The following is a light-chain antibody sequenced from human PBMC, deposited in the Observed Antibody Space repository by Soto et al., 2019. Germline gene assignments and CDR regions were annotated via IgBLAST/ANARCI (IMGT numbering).Light chain of an antibody. CDR2: AAS. CDR3: QQGYSPPWT. V-gene: IGKV1-39*01. J-gene: IGKJ1*01. CDR1: QSVGTY. Sequence: DILMTQSPSSLSAAVGDRVTITCRASQSVGTYLHWYQQKVGRAPKLLIYAASNLQSGVPSRFSGSVSGTDFTLTMSSLQPEDVATYYCQQGYSPPWTCGQGTKVEI.